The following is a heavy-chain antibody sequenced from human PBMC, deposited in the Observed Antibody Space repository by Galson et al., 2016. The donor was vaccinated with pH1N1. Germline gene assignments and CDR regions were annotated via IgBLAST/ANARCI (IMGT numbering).Heavy chain of an antibody. CDR3: ARARGHAAMDPFDF. CDR1: GGTFTSYT. Sequence: SVKVSCKASGGTFTSYTITWVRQAPGQGLEWMGRMIPILGLSNYAQKFQGRVTITADKSRSTAYMELSSLKSEDTAVYFSARARGHAAMDPFDFWGQGTLVTVSS. V-gene: IGHV1-69*02. CDR2: MIPILGLS. D-gene: IGHD5-18*01. J-gene: IGHJ4*02.